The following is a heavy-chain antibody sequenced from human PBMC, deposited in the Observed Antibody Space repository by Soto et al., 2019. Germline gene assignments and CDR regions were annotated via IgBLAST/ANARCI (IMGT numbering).Heavy chain of an antibody. CDR2: TYYSGST. CDR1: GGSVSSGSYY. V-gene: IGHV4-61*01. J-gene: IGHJ4*02. D-gene: IGHD1-7*01. CDR3: ARVYNWNYV. Sequence: SETLSLTCTVSGGSVSSGSYYWSWIRQPPGKGLEWIGYTYYSGSTNYNPSLKSRVTISVDTSKNQFSLKLSSVTAADTAVYYCARVYNWNYVWGQGTLVTVSS.